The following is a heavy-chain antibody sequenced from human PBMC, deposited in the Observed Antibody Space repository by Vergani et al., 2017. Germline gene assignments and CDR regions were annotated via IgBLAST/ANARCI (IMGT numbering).Heavy chain of an antibody. D-gene: IGHD3-10*01. CDR2: ISGSGGST. CDR1: GFTFSSYA. CDR3: AREVTMVRGVIDY. Sequence: EVQMVESGGGLVKPGGSLRLSCAASGFTFSSYAMSWVRQAPGKGLEWVSAISGSGGSTYYADSVKGRFTISRDNSKNTLYLQMNSLRAEDTAVYYCAREVTMVRGVIDYWGQGTLVTVSS. J-gene: IGHJ4*02. V-gene: IGHV3-23*04.